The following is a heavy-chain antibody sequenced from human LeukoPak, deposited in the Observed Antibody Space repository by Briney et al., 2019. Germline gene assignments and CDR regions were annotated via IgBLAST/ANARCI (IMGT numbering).Heavy chain of an antibody. D-gene: IGHD6-13*01. J-gene: IGHJ4*02. CDR3: ARVGQQLVRGAIDY. Sequence: ASVKVSCKASGYIFAGYYMHWVRQAPGQGLEWMGWINPNSGGTNYAQKFQGRVTMTRDTSISTAYMELSRLRSDDTAVYYCARVGQQLVRGAIDYWGQGTLVTVSS. V-gene: IGHV1-2*02. CDR2: INPNSGGT. CDR1: GYIFAGYY.